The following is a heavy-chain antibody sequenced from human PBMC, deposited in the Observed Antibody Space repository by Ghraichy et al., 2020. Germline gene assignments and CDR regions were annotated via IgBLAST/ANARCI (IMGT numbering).Heavy chain of an antibody. CDR3: ARADSSTSGCFYYYGLDV. J-gene: IGHJ6*04. Sequence: ASVKVSCRASGYTFTGHFLHWVRQAPGQGLEWMGWFNPNSGGTNFIQKFHGRVTMTRDTSINTAFMELSRLRSDDTAVYYCARADSSTSGCFYYYGLDVWGTATTVTISS. D-gene: IGHD6-19*01. CDR2: FNPNSGGT. V-gene: IGHV1-2*02. CDR1: GYTFTGHF.